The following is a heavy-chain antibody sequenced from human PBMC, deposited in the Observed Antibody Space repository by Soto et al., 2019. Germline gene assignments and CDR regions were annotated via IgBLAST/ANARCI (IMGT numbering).Heavy chain of an antibody. CDR3: ARGGSLYGDYYYYGMEV. Sequence: GGSLRLSCAASGFTFSSYAMHCLRQAPGKGLEWVAVISYDGSNKYYADSVNGRFTISRDNSKNTLYLQMNSLRAEDTAVYYSARGGSLYGDYYYYGMEVWGQGTTVTVSS. D-gene: IGHD4-17*01. CDR2: ISYDGSNK. V-gene: IGHV3-30-3*01. J-gene: IGHJ6*02. CDR1: GFTFSSYA.